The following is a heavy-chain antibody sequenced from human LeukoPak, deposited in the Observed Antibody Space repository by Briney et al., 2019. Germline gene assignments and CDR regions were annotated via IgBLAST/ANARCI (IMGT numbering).Heavy chain of an antibody. Sequence: GGSLRLSCAASGFTLSSYGMHWVRQAPGKGLEWVAVIWYDGSNKYYADSVKGRFTISRDNSKNTLYLQVNSLRAEDTAVYYCAKDRSAYYYDSSGPKDYWGQGTLVTVSS. J-gene: IGHJ4*02. CDR1: GFTLSSYG. D-gene: IGHD3-22*01. CDR2: IWYDGSNK. V-gene: IGHV3-33*06. CDR3: AKDRSAYYYDSSGPKDY.